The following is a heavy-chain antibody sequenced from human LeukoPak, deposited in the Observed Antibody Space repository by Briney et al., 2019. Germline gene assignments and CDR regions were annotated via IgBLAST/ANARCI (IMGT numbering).Heavy chain of an antibody. J-gene: IGHJ4*02. D-gene: IGHD7-27*01. CDR2: MSPNSGDT. Sequence: ASVKVSCKASGYTFTSYDFNWVRQATGQRPEWMGWMSPNSGDTGYAQKFQDRVTMTRNTSISTAYMELSSLRSDDTAVYYCARGPPNWGYDYWGPGTLVTVSS. V-gene: IGHV1-8*01. CDR3: ARGPPNWGYDY. CDR1: GYTFTSYD.